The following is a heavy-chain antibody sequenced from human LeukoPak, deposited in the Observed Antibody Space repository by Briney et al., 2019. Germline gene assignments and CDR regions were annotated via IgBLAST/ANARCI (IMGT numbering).Heavy chain of an antibody. D-gene: IGHD3-9*01. CDR3: ARDVGYYDILTGYYGSGWFDP. CDR1: GGSISSSNW. V-gene: IGHV4-4*02. Sequence: SGTLSLTCAVSGGSISSSNWWSWVRQPPGKGLEWIGEIYHSGSTNYNPSLKSRVTISVDKSKNQFSLKLSSVTAADTAVYYCARDVGYYDILTGYYGSGWFDPWGQGTLVTVSS. CDR2: IYHSGST. J-gene: IGHJ5*02.